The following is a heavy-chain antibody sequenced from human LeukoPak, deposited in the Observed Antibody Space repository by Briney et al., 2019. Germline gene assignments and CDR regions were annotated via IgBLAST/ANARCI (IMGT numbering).Heavy chain of an antibody. Sequence: PGGSLRLSCAASGFTFSSHWMHWVRQPPGKGLVWVSRMNGDGSSTSYADSVRGRFTISRDNSKNTLYLQMNSLRAEDTAVYYCAKTSGSYSPPNDSWGQGTLVTVSS. V-gene: IGHV3-74*01. J-gene: IGHJ4*02. D-gene: IGHD1-26*01. CDR1: GFTFSSHW. CDR3: AKTSGSYSPPNDS. CDR2: MNGDGSST.